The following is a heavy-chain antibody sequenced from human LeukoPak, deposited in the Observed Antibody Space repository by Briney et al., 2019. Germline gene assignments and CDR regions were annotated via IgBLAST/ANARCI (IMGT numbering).Heavy chain of an antibody. CDR2: IYYSGST. J-gene: IGHJ4*02. Sequence: PSETLSLTCTVSGGSISSSSYYWGWIRQPPGKGLEWIGSIYYSGSTYYNPSLKSRVTISVDTSKNQFSLKLSSVTAADTAVYYCARRGPTYYYDSSGYYFDYWGQGTLVAVSS. D-gene: IGHD3-22*01. CDR1: GGSISSSSYY. V-gene: IGHV4-39*01. CDR3: ARRGPTYYYDSSGYYFDY.